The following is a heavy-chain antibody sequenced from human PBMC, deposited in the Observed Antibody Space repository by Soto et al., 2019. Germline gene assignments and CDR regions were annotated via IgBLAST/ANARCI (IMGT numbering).Heavy chain of an antibody. J-gene: IGHJ4*02. V-gene: IGHV1-2*02. CDR1: GYTFTGSY. Sequence: GSLKDSCEASGYTFTGSYMHWGRQAPGQEREWLGWMNPNSGGTNYTKKIQCRVTMTRDTSISTAYTRLSRLRTDDTAGNYCAGTRYIYGHPPFDYLGQGSVVT. CDR2: MNPNSGGT. D-gene: IGHD5-18*01. CDR3: AGTRYIYGHPPFDY.